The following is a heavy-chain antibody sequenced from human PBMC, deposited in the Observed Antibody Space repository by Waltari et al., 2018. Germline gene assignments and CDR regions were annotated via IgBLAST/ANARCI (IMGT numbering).Heavy chain of an antibody. J-gene: IGHJ4*02. D-gene: IGHD6-13*01. CDR2: IHHSGSI. CDR3: VRGKMYSRPYFDY. V-gene: IGHV4-34*01. Sequence: QMQLQQWGAGLLKPSETLSPTCAVPGESFLGYYWNWIRQPPGRGLEWIGEIHHSGSINYNPSLESRVTISQDMSKNQFSLKLTSVTAADTAVYYCVRGKMYSRPYFDYWGQGTLVTVSS. CDR1: GESFLGYY.